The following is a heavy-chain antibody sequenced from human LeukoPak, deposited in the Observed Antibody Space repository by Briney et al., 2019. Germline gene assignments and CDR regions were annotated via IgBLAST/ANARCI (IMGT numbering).Heavy chain of an antibody. D-gene: IGHD1-26*01. CDR2: INQDGTEK. J-gene: IGHJ4*02. Sequence: GGSLRLSCAASGFTFTTYWMSWVRQLPGKGLEWVANINQDGTEKYYVDSVKGRYTISRDNAKNSLHLEMNSLRAEDTAVYYCARDKIVGATHFDSWGQGTLVTVSS. V-gene: IGHV3-7*01. CDR1: GFTFTTYW. CDR3: ARDKIVGATHFDS.